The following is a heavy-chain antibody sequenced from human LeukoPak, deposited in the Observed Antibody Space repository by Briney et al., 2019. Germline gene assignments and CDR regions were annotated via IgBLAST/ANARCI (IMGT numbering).Heavy chain of an antibody. Sequence: SETLSLTCTVSGGSISSYYWSWIRQPAGKGLEWIGRIYTSGSTNYNPSLKSRVTMSVGTSKNQFSLKLSSVTAADTAVYYCARFVVVPAAIQQNNWFDPWGQGTLVTVSS. J-gene: IGHJ5*02. CDR1: GGSISSYY. V-gene: IGHV4-4*07. D-gene: IGHD2-2*01. CDR2: IYTSGST. CDR3: ARFVVVPAAIQQNNWFDP.